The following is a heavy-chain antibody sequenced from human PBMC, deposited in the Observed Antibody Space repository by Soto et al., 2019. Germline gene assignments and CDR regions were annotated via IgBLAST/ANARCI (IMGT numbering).Heavy chain of an antibody. CDR2: TDPSDSYT. V-gene: IGHV5-10-1*01. J-gene: IGHJ5*02. Sequence: GESLKISCKGSGYSFTSYWISWVRQMPGEGLEWMGGTDPSDSYTNYSPSFQGHVTISADKSSSTAYLQWSSLKASDTAMYYCARQGYSYGYAWGQGTLVTVSS. CDR3: ARQGYSYGYA. CDR1: GYSFTSYW. D-gene: IGHD5-18*01.